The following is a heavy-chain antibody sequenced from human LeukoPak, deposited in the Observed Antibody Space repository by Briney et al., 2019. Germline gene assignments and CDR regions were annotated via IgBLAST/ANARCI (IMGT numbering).Heavy chain of an antibody. CDR1: GYTFTCYY. CDR2: VLPSSGGP. J-gene: IGHJ4*02. Sequence: LGASVKVSCKASGYTFTCYYMHWVRQAPGQGLEGMGWVLPSSGGPYYAQKFQGRVTITRDTSINTAYMELSRLRSDATAVYYYARKGEDYGDYDYWGQGTLVTVSS. D-gene: IGHD4-17*01. V-gene: IGHV1-2*03. CDR3: ARKGEDYGDYDY.